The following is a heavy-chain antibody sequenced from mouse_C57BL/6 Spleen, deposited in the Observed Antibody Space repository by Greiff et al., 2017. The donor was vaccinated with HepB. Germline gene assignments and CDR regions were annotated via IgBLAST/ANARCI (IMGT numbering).Heavy chain of an antibody. CDR2: IYPGSGST. D-gene: IGHD3-2*02. CDR1: GYTFTSYW. J-gene: IGHJ4*01. Sequence: QVQLQQSGAELVKPGASVKMSCKASGYTFTSYWITWVKQRPGQGLEWIGDIYPGSGSTNYNEKFKSKATLTVDTSSSTAYMQLSSLTSEDSAVYYCARTEDSSGYDYAMDYWGQGASVTVSS. CDR3: ARTEDSSGYDYAMDY. V-gene: IGHV1-55*01.